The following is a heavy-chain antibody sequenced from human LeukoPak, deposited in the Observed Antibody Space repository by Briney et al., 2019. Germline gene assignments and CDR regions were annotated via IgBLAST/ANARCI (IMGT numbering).Heavy chain of an antibody. Sequence: PSETLSLTCTVSGVSTSSSSYYWGWIRQPPGKGLEWIASIYYSGDTYYNPSLKSRVTISVDMSKNQFSLKLRSVTAADTAVYYCARPWGYSYGRVDYWGQGSLVTVFS. CDR2: IYYSGDT. J-gene: IGHJ4*02. CDR3: ARPWGYSYGRVDY. V-gene: IGHV4-39*01. CDR1: GVSTSSSSYY. D-gene: IGHD5-18*01.